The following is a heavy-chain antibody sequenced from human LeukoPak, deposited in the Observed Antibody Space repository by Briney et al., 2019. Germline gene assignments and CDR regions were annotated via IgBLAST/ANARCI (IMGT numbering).Heavy chain of an antibody. CDR1: GGSLSSYY. CDR2: IYYSGST. Sequence: SETLSLTCTVSGGSLSSYYWSWIRQPPGKGLEWIGYIYYSGSTYYNPSLKSRVTISVDTSKNQFSLKLSSVTAADTAVYYCARGTGGYSGYWGQGTLVTVSS. CDR3: ARGTGGYSGY. V-gene: IGHV4-30-4*08. D-gene: IGHD5-12*01. J-gene: IGHJ4*02.